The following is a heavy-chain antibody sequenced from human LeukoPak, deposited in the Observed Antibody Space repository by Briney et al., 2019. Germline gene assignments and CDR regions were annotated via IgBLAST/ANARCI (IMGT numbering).Heavy chain of an antibody. V-gene: IGHV3-7*01. CDR1: GFTFSNYW. Sequence: GGSLRLSCAVSGFTFSNYWMSWARQSPGKGLEWVANIYLDGSRAYYVDSVKGRFTISRDNAKNSLFLQMNSLSAEDTAVYYCGRAGPVTKDHFIDVWGKGTTVTVSS. D-gene: IGHD2-2*01. CDR2: IYLDGSRA. J-gene: IGHJ6*03. CDR3: GRAGPVTKDHFIDV.